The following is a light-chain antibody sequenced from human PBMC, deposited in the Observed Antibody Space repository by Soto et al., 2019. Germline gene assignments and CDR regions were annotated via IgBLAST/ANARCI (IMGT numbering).Light chain of an antibody. V-gene: IGKV2-30*01. CDR2: QVS. CDR1: QSPVYSDGITY. CDR3: MQGAHWPWT. Sequence: DTVMTQSPLSLSVTPGEPASISCRSSQSPVYSDGITYLNWFHQRPGQSPRRLIYQVSNRDSGVPDRFSGSGSGTDFTLKISRVEAEDVGFYYCMQGAHWPWTFGQGTKVDIK. J-gene: IGKJ1*01.